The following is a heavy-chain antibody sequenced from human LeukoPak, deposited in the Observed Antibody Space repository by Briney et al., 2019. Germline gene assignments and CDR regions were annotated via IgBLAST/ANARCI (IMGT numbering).Heavy chain of an antibody. CDR1: GVSVPSNSAA. V-gene: IGHV6-1*01. Sequence: SQTLSLTCALFGVSVPSNSAAWNWIRQSPSRGLEWLGRTYYRSKWYNDYAVPVKSRITINPDTSKNQFSLQLNSLAPGDTAVYSSARRGRAGSSSSGMDVWGQGTTVTVSS. CDR3: ARRGRAGSSSSGMDV. J-gene: IGHJ6*02. D-gene: IGHD6-6*01. CDR2: TYYRSKWYN.